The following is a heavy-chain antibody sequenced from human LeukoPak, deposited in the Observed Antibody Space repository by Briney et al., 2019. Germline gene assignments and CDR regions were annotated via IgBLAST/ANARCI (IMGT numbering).Heavy chain of an antibody. V-gene: IGHV3-7*01. CDR1: GFTFSSHW. CDR3: VRGGNYGSFDY. J-gene: IGHJ4*02. D-gene: IGHD1-7*01. CDR2: IKQDGSEK. Sequence: GGSLRLSCAASGFTFSSHWMNWVRQAPGMGLEWVANIKQDGSEKYYVDSVKGRFTISRDNAKNSLYLQMNSLRAEDTAVYYCVRGGNYGSFDYWGQGTLVIVSS.